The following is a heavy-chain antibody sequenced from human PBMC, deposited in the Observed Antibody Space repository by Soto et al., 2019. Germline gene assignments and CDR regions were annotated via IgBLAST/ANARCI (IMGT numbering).Heavy chain of an antibody. CDR1: GFTFSSYA. Sequence: GGSLRLSCAASGFTFSSYAMHWVRHAPGKGLEFVSAIKNNGGSTYYANSVKGRFTISRDNSKNTLYLQMGSLRAEDMAVYYCARDRYCSSASCYEMGGLDYWGQGTLVTVSS. J-gene: IGHJ4*02. CDR3: ARDRYCSSASCYEMGGLDY. V-gene: IGHV3-64*01. CDR2: IKNNGGST. D-gene: IGHD2-2*01.